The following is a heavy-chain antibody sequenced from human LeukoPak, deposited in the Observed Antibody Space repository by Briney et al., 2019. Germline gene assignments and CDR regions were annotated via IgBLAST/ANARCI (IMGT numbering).Heavy chain of an antibody. CDR2: IKQDGSEK. CDR3: ARDPPYSGSYSLP. V-gene: IGHV3-7*01. D-gene: IGHD1-26*01. Sequence: PGGSLRLSCAASGFTFSSYWMSWVRQAPGRGLEWVANIKQDGSEKYYVDSVKGRFTISRDNAKNSLYLQMNSLRAEDTAVYYCARDPPYSGSYSLPWGQGTLVTVSS. J-gene: IGHJ5*02. CDR1: GFTFSSYW.